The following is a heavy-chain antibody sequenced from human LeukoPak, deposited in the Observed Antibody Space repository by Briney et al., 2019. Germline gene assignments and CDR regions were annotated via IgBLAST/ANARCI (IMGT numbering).Heavy chain of an antibody. J-gene: IGHJ6*02. V-gene: IGHV3-74*01. D-gene: IGHD2-2*01. Sequence: GGSLRLSCAASGFTFSSNWMHWVRQAPGKGLVWVSRINEDGSTTNYADSVKGRSTIFRDNSKNTLYLQMNSLRAEDTAVYYCARDTQYGYYGMDVWGQGTTVTVSS. CDR2: INEDGSTT. CDR1: GFTFSSNW. CDR3: ARDTQYGYYGMDV.